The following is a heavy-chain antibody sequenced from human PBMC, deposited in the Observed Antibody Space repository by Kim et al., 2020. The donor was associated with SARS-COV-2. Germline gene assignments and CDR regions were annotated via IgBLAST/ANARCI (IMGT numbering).Heavy chain of an antibody. V-gene: IGHV4-39*01. J-gene: IGHJ4*02. CDR3: ARSSTTVTSRFDF. D-gene: IGHD4-17*01. Sequence: HPSLKSRVTISADTSKSQFSLKLTSVTAADTAVYYCARSSTTVTSRFDFWGQGILVTVSS.